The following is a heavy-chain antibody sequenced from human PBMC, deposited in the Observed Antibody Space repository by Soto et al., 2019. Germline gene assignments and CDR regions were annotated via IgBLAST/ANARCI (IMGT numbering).Heavy chain of an antibody. D-gene: IGHD6-6*01. Sequence: GESLKISCKGSGCSFTSYWISWVRQMPGKGLEWVGRIDPSDSYTNYSPSFQGHVTISADKSISTAYLQWSSLKASDTAMYYCARHEGQQLVRTIDYYYGMDVWGQGTTVTVSS. J-gene: IGHJ6*02. CDR2: IDPSDSYT. CDR3: ARHEGQQLVRTIDYYYGMDV. V-gene: IGHV5-10-1*01. CDR1: GCSFTSYW.